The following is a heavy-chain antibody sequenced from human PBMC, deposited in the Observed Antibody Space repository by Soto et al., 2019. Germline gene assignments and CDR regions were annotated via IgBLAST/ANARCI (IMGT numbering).Heavy chain of an antibody. V-gene: IGHV4-31*03. CDR1: GGSISSGSYH. CDR3: ARVVSSSWSPFDY. J-gene: IGHJ4*02. CDR2: IYYSGST. Sequence: QVQLQESGPGLVKPSQTLSLTCTVSGGSISSGSYHWSWIRQHPGKGLEWIGYIYYSGSTYYNPSLKSRVTISVDTSKNQFSLKLTSVTAADTAVYYCARVVSSSWSPFDYWGQGTPVTVSS. D-gene: IGHD6-13*01.